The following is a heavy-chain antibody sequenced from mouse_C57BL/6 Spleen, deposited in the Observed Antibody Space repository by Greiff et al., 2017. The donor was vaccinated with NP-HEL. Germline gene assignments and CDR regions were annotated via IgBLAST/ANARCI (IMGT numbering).Heavy chain of an antibody. CDR1: GYTFTDYN. Sequence: EVQLQQSGPELVKPGASVKMSCKASGYTFTDYNMHWVKQSHGKSLEWIGYINPNNGGTSYNQKFKGKATLTVNKSSSTAYMELRSLTSEDSAVYYCARGSNYGGAWFAYWGQGTLVTVSA. V-gene: IGHV1-22*01. CDR2: INPNNGGT. D-gene: IGHD2-5*01. CDR3: ARGSNYGGAWFAY. J-gene: IGHJ3*01.